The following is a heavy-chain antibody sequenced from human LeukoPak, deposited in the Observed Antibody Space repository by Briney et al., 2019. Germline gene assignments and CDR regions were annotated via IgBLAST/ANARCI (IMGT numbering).Heavy chain of an antibody. CDR1: GFTFSSYS. Sequence: PGGSLRLSCAASGFTFSSYSMNWVRQAPGKGLEWVSYISSSSSTIYYADSVKGRFTISRDNAKNSLYLQMNSLRAEDSAVYYCARYNWNYKAFDIWGQGTMVTVSS. V-gene: IGHV3-48*01. CDR2: ISSSSSTI. D-gene: IGHD1-7*01. CDR3: ARYNWNYKAFDI. J-gene: IGHJ3*02.